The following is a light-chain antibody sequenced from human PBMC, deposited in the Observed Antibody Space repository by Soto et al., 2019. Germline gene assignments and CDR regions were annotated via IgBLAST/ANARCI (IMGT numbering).Light chain of an antibody. CDR1: SSDVGGYNY. CDR3: SSYTSSSTYV. V-gene: IGLV2-14*01. J-gene: IGLJ1*01. Sequence: QSALTQPASVSGSPGQSITISCTGTSSDVGGYNYVSWYQQHPGKAPKLMIYEVSNRPSGLSNRFSGSKSANTASLTISGLQAEDEADYYCSSYTSSSTYVSGTGTKVTVL. CDR2: EVS.